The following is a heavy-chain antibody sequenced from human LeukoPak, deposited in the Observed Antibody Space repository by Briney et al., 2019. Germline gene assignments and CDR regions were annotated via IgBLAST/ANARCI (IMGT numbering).Heavy chain of an antibody. J-gene: IGHJ4*02. CDR1: GYSFTSYW. Sequence: GESLKISCKGSGYSFTSYWIDWVRQMPGKGLEWVGIIYPGDSDTRYSPSFQGQVTISADKSISTAYLQWSSLKASDTAMYYCARGGGIAAAGTGFDYWGQGTLVTVSS. V-gene: IGHV5-51*01. D-gene: IGHD6-13*01. CDR2: IYPGDSDT. CDR3: ARGGGIAAAGTGFDY.